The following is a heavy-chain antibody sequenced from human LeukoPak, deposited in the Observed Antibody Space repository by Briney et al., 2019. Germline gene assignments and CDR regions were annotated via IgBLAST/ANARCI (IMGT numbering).Heavy chain of an antibody. D-gene: IGHD2-2*01. Sequence: GGSLRLSRAASGFSFSIYAMNWVRQAPGKGPEWISAISGSGDATYYADSVKGRFTISRDNAKNSLYLQMNSLRDEDTAVYYCARDLLPVPAAMIHGGIDYWGQGTLVTVSS. CDR2: ISGSGDAT. CDR1: GFSFSIYA. CDR3: ARDLLPVPAAMIHGGIDY. J-gene: IGHJ4*02. V-gene: IGHV3-23*01.